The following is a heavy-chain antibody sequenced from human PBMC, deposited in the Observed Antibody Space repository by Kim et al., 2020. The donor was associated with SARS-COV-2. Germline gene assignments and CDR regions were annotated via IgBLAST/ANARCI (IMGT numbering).Heavy chain of an antibody. CDR3: ASLDAAQVPAVL. Sequence: YAASVKGRFTMTRDNANNSLYLEINSMSDEDTAIYYCASLDAAQVPAVLWGQGTLVTVSS. D-gene: IGHD6-25*01. V-gene: IGHV3-20*03. J-gene: IGHJ4*02.